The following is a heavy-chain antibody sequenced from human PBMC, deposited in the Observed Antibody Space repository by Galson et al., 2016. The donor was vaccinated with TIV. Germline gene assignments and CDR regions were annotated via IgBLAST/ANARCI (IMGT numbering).Heavy chain of an antibody. CDR2: INAGSGDT. D-gene: IGHD2/OR15-2a*01. CDR3: TRDRLIEGMAPGAIDV. V-gene: IGHV1-3*01. CDR1: GYTFTFYA. J-gene: IGHJ3*01. Sequence: SVKVSCKASGYTFTFYAIHWVRQGPGQGLEWLGWINAGSGDTKYSQRFQGRVTITTDTSASSAYMELSSLRSEDTGVYYGTRDRLIEGMAPGAIDVWGQGTMVTVSS.